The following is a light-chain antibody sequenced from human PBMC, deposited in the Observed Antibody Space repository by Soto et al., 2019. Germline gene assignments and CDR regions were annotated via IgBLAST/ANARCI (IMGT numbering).Light chain of an antibody. J-gene: IGKJ1*01. Sequence: DIQMTQSPSSLSESAGDRVTITCRASQGISTYLNWYQQKPGIAPKLLIYAASSLQSGVPSRFSGSGSETDFTLTISSLQPEDFAVYYCQQYGGSPETFGQGTKVDIK. CDR1: QGISTY. CDR3: QQYGGSPET. V-gene: IGKV1-39*01. CDR2: AAS.